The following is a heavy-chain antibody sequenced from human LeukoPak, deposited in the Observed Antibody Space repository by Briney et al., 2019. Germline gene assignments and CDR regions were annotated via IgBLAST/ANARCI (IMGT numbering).Heavy chain of an antibody. CDR1: GFTFSTLP. Sequence: GGSLRLSCSASGFTFSTLPMHWDRQAPGKGLEYASGSSSNGGSTYYADSVKGRFTISRDNSKNTLYLQMSSLRPEDTAVYYCVNQISGWVYWGQGTLVTVSS. V-gene: IGHV3-64D*06. CDR2: SSSNGGST. D-gene: IGHD6-19*01. J-gene: IGHJ4*02. CDR3: VNQISGWVY.